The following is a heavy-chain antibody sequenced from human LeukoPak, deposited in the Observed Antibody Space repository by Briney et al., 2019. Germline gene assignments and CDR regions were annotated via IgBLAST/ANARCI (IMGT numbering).Heavy chain of an antibody. CDR1: GGTFSSYA. J-gene: IGHJ4*02. D-gene: IGHD6-19*01. V-gene: IGHV1-69*01. CDR2: IIPIFGTA. Sequence: SSVKVSCKASGGTFSSYAISWVRQAPGQGLGWMGGIIPIFGTANYAQKFQGRVTITADESTSTAYMELSSLRSEDTAVYYCASHSSGWYRFFDYWGQGTLVTVSS. CDR3: ASHSSGWYRFFDY.